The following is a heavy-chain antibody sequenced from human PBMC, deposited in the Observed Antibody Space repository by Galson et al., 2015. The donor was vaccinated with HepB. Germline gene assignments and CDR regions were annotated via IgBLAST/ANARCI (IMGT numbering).Heavy chain of an antibody. CDR2: ISSNDNTI. J-gene: IGHJ6*02. V-gene: IGHV3-11*04. CDR3: ARGRGGSGSHLTYYYDMDV. Sequence: SLRLSCAASGFTFSDYYMSWIRQAPGKGLEWLSYISSNDNTINYADSVKGRFTISRDNAKNSLYLQMNSLRAEDTAVYFCARGRGGSGSHLTYYYDMDVWGQGTTVTVSS. D-gene: IGHD3-10*01. CDR1: GFTFSDYY.